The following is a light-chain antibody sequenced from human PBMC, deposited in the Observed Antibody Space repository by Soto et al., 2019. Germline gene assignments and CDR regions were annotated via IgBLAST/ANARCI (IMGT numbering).Light chain of an antibody. CDR2: DAS. CDR1: QTISRW. Sequence: DIQITHAPPNLSASVGDTVTVTCRASQTISRWLAWYQQKPGRAPKLLIYDASTLESGVPSRFSGSGSETEFTLPISRLQPDYFATYFCHPRAFGQGTRLDIK. J-gene: IGKJ5*01. CDR3: HPRA. V-gene: IGKV1-5*01.